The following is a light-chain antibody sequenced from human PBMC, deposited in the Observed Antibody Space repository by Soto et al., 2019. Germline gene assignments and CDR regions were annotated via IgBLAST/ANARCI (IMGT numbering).Light chain of an antibody. Sequence: EIVLTQSPGTLSSSPGERATLSCRASQSVSSSYLAWYQQKPGQAPRLLIYGASSRATRIPDRFSGSGSGTDFTLTISRLEPEDFAVYYCQQYGSSPATFGQGTKVEIK. CDR2: GAS. J-gene: IGKJ1*01. V-gene: IGKV3-20*01. CDR1: QSVSSSY. CDR3: QQYGSSPAT.